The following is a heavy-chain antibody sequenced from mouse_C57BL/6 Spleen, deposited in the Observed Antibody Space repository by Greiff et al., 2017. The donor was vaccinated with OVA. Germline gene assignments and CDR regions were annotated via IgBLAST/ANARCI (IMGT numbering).Heavy chain of an antibody. D-gene: IGHD2-13*01. Sequence: QVQLQQSGPELVKPGASVKISCKASGYAFSSSWMNWVKQRPGKGLEWIGRIYPGDGDTNYNGKFKGKATMTADKSSSTAYMQLSSLTSEDSAVYFCARDYSGYYFDYWGQGTTLTVSS. V-gene: IGHV1-82*01. CDR2: IYPGDGDT. CDR1: GYAFSSSW. J-gene: IGHJ2*01. CDR3: ARDYSGYYFDY.